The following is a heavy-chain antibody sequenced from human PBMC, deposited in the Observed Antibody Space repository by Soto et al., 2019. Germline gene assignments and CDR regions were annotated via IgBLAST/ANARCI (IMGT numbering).Heavy chain of an antibody. V-gene: IGHV1-8*01. CDR3: ARPRPYSKYGYYYYGMDV. CDR2: MNPNSGNT. J-gene: IGHJ6*02. D-gene: IGHD4-4*01. Sequence: GASVKVSCKASGYTFTSYDINWVRQATGQGLEWMGWMNPNSGNTGYAQKFQGRVTMTRNTSISTAYMELSRLRAEDPAVYYCARPRPYSKYGYYYYGMDVWGQGTTVTVS. CDR1: GYTFTSYD.